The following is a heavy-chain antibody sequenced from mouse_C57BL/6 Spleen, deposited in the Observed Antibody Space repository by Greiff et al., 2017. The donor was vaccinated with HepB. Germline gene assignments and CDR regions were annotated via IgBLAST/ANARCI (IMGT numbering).Heavy chain of an antibody. CDR3: ARRMVTTFAMDY. CDR2: IYPGDGDT. D-gene: IGHD2-2*01. CDR1: GYAFSSSW. J-gene: IGHJ4*01. Sequence: VQLQGSGPELVKPGASVKISCKASGYAFSSSWMNWVKQRPGKGLEWIGRIYPGDGDTNYNGKFKGKATLTADKSSSTAYMQLSSLTSEDSAVYFCARRMVTTFAMDYWGQGTSVTVSS. V-gene: IGHV1-82*01.